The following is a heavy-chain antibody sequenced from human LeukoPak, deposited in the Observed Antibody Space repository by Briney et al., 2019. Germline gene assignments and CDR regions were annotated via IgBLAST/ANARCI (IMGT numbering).Heavy chain of an antibody. J-gene: IGHJ4*02. CDR2: ISGSGGST. CDR3: AKADTVAGLDY. Sequence: GRSLRLSCAASGFTVKDNFMSWVRQAPGKGLEWVSAISGSGGSTYYADSVKGRFTISRDNSKNTLYLQMNSMRAEDTAVYYCAKADTVAGLDYWGQGTLVTVSS. V-gene: IGHV3-23*01. D-gene: IGHD6-19*01. CDR1: GFTVKDNF.